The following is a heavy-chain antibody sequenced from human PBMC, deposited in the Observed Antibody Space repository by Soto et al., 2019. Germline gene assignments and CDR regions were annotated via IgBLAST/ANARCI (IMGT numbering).Heavy chain of an antibody. D-gene: IGHD5-18*01. J-gene: IGHJ4*02. CDR3: ARGDGYIYGNTFDS. CDR2: ISYDGSNK. V-gene: IGHV3-30-3*01. CDR1: GFTFNNYA. Sequence: QVQLVESGGGVVQPGRSLRLSCAASGFTFNNYAMHWVRQAPGKGLEWVAFISYDGSNKYYAGSVTGRFTISRDNSRNTLYLQMNSLRAEDTAVYYCARGDGYIYGNTFDSWGQGTLVTVSS.